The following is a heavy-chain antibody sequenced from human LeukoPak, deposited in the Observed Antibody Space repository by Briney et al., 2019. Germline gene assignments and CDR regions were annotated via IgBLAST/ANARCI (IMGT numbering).Heavy chain of an antibody. V-gene: IGHV3-33*01. J-gene: IGHJ4*02. CDR1: GFTFSSYG. CDR2: IWYDGSNK. Sequence: GGSLRLSCAASGFTFSSYGMHWVRQAPGKGLEWVAVIWYDGSNKYYADSVKGRFTISRDNSKNTLYLQMNSLRAEDTAVYYCARDITVTGGYFDYWGQGTLVTVSS. D-gene: IGHD4-17*01. CDR3: ARDITVTGGYFDY.